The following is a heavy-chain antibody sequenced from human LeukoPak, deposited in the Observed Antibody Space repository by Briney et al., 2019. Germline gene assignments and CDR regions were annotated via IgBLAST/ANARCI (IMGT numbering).Heavy chain of an antibody. J-gene: IGHJ5*02. Sequence: SETLSLTCAVYGGSFSGYYWSWIRQPPGKGLEWIGEINHSGSTNYNPSLKSRVTISVDTSRNQFSLKLSSVTAADTAVYYCARAPYSSSSKGVWFDPWGQGTLVTVSS. V-gene: IGHV4-34*01. CDR3: ARAPYSSSSKGVWFDP. CDR2: INHSGST. CDR1: GGSFSGYY. D-gene: IGHD6-6*01.